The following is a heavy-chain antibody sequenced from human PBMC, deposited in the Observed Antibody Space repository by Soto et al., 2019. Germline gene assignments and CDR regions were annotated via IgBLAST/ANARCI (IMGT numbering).Heavy chain of an antibody. CDR2: ISWNSGNI. D-gene: IGHD3-22*01. CDR1: GLTLEEYA. J-gene: IGHJ4*02. CDR3: AKMVTWDSSGYYQGGFDC. Sequence: GGSLTGSCTASGLTLEEYAMQWVRLTPVTGPEWVSGISWNSGNIIYADSVKGRFTISRDNAKNSLYLQMNSLRLEDTALYYCAKMVTWDSSGYYQGGFDCWGQGTLVTVSS. V-gene: IGHV3-9*01.